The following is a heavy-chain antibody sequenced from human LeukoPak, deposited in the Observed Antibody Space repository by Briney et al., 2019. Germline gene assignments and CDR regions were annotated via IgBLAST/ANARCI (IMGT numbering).Heavy chain of an antibody. D-gene: IGHD6-6*01. CDR3: AREYSSSDNWFDP. Sequence: PSETLSLTCTVSGGSISSYYWSWIGQPPGRGLEGIGYIYYSGSTNYNPSLKSRVTISVDTSKNQFSLKLSSVTAADTAVYYCAREYSSSDNWFDPWGQGTLVTVSS. CDR1: GGSISSYY. J-gene: IGHJ5*02. CDR2: IYYSGST. V-gene: IGHV4-59*01.